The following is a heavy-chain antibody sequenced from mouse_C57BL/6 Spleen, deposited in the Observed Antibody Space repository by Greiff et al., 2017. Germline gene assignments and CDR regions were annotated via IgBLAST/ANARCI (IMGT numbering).Heavy chain of an antibody. CDR1: GFTFSDYG. V-gene: IGHV5-17*01. D-gene: IGHD3-3*01. CDR2: ISRGSGTI. J-gene: IGHJ4*01. CDR3: SRASYAMDY. Sequence: VQLLQSGGGLVKPGGSLKLSCAASGFTFSDYGMHWVRQAPEKGLEWVAYISRGSGTIYYADTVKGRFTISRDNAKNTLFLQMTSLRSEDTAMYYGSRASYAMDYWGQGTSVTVSS.